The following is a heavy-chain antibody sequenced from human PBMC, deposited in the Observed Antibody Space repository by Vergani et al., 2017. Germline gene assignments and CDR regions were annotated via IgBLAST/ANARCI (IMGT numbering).Heavy chain of an antibody. CDR2: VYYSGST. J-gene: IGHJ5*02. D-gene: IGHD3-10*01. CDR3: ARGSSIITKVGENWFDP. CDR1: RVSISSYY. Sequence: QVQLQESGPGLVKPSETLSLTCTVSRVSISSYYWSWIRQPPGKGLEWMGQVYYSGSTIYNPSLKSRVTISVNVSKDQFSLKMTSVTAADRAFYYCARGSSIITKVGENWFDPWGQGTRVIVSS. V-gene: IGHV4-59*01.